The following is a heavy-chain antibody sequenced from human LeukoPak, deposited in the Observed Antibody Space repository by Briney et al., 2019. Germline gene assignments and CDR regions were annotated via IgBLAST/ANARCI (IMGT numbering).Heavy chain of an antibody. J-gene: IGHJ4*02. CDR2: IYYSGST. V-gene: IGHV4-59*12. CDR1: GGSISSYY. Sequence: SETLSLTCTVSGGSISSYYWSWIRQPPGKGLEWIGYIYYSGSTNYNPSLKSRVTISVDTSKNQFSLKLSSVTAADTAVYYCARIVGYYYGSGSYYRFDYWGQGTLVTVSS. CDR3: ARIVGYYYGSGSYYRFDY. D-gene: IGHD3-10*01.